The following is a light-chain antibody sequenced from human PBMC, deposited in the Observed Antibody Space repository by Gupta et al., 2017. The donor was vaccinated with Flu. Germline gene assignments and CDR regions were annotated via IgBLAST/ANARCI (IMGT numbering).Light chain of an antibody. J-gene: IGLJ1*01. CDR3: SSYTSSSTYV. V-gene: IGLV2-18*02. Sequence: QSALTQPASVSGSPGQSVTISCTGTSSDIGSYNRVSWYHQPPGTAPKLMIYEVSNRPSGVPNRFSGSKSGNTASLTISGLQAEDEADYYCSSYTSSSTYVFGTGTKVTVL. CDR2: EVS. CDR1: SSDIGSYNR.